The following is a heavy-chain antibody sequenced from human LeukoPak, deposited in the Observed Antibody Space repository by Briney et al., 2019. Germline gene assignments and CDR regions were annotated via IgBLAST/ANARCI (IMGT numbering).Heavy chain of an antibody. CDR2: IFYSGST. D-gene: IGHD3-10*01. J-gene: IGHJ4*02. CDR1: GGSISSGSYY. Sequence: PSETLSLTCTVSGGSISSGSYYWGWVRQPPGKALEWIGNIFYSGSTYYSPSLKSRVTISLDTSRNQFSLKLSSVTAADTAVYYCARPMVRGVMTGDYWGQGTLVTVSS. CDR3: ARPMVRGVMTGDY. V-gene: IGHV4-39*01.